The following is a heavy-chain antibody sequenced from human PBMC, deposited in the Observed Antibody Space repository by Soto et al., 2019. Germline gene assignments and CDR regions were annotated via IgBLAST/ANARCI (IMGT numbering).Heavy chain of an antibody. Sequence: QVQLVQSGAEVKKPGASVKVSCKASGYTFTSYGISWGRQAPGQGLEWMGWISTYNGNTNYAQKLQGRVTMTTDTSTSTAYMELRSRRSDDTAVYYCATAGQTTMVRGVRGGSYNYYGMDVWGQGTTVTVS. CDR1: GYTFTSYG. CDR2: ISTYNGNT. J-gene: IGHJ6*02. D-gene: IGHD3-10*01. CDR3: ATAGQTTMVRGVRGGSYNYYGMDV. V-gene: IGHV1-18*04.